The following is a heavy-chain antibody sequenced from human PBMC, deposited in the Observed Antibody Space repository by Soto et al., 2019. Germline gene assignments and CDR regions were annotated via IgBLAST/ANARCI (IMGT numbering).Heavy chain of an antibody. V-gene: IGHV4-61*01. D-gene: IGHD2-2*01. J-gene: IGHJ6*02. Sequence: SETLSLTCTVSGVSISSGSYCWSWMRQPPGKGLEWVGYIYNSGSTKYNPTLNSRVTISLDTSKNQFSLKLSSVTAADTAVYYCARDRGSIVVVPAATDVWGQGTTVTVSS. CDR1: GVSISSGSYC. CDR3: ARDRGSIVVVPAATDV. CDR2: IYNSGST.